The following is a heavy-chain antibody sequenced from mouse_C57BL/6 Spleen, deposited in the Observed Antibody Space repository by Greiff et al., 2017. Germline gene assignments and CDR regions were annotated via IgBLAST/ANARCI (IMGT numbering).Heavy chain of an antibody. D-gene: IGHD2-3*01. CDR3: ALYDGYYVRFAY. CDR2: IYPRSGNT. V-gene: IGHV1-81*01. CDR1: GYTFTSYG. J-gene: IGHJ3*01. Sequence: QVQLKESGAELARPGASVKLSCKASGYTFTSYGISWVKQRTGQGLEWIGEIYPRSGNTYNNEKFKGKATLTADKSSSTAYMELRSLTSEYSAFYFCALYDGYYVRFAYWGQGTLVTGSA.